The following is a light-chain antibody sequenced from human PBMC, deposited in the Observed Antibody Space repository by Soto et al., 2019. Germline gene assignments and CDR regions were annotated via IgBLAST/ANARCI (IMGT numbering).Light chain of an antibody. CDR2: GAS. CDR3: EQYNNWSPMYT. V-gene: IGKV3-15*01. CDR1: QSVGSN. Sequence: EIVMTQAPAILSVSPGERVTLSCSASQSVGSNLAWYQQKPGQAPRLLMYGASTRATDIPARFSGSGSGTEFTLTISSLQSEDFAVYYCEQYNNWSPMYTFGQGTKLEIK. J-gene: IGKJ2*01.